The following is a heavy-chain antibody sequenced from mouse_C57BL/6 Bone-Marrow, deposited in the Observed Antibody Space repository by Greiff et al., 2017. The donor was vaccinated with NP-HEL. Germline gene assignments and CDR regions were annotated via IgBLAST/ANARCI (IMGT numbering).Heavy chain of an antibody. CDR1: GYTFTSYG. J-gene: IGHJ2*01. Sequence: VKLQESGAELARPGASVKLSCKASGYTFTSYGISWVKQRTGQGLEWIGEIYPRSGNTYYNEKFKGKATLTADKSSSTAYMQLNSLASEDSAVYFCARWHWDGVYFDYWGQGTTLTVSS. CDR2: IYPRSGNT. CDR3: ARWHWDGVYFDY. D-gene: IGHD4-1*01. V-gene: IGHV1-81*01.